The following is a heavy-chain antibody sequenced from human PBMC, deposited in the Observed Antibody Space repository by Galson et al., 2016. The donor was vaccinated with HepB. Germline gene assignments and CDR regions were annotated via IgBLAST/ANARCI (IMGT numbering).Heavy chain of an antibody. Sequence: GSTFTDHYMHWVRQAPGQGLEWLGWINPNSGGTNYAQNFQGRVTMTRDTSISTAYMELNRLRSDDTAVYYCARDYGDYAKWFDPWGQGTLVTVSS. CDR3: ARDYGDYAKWFDP. CDR1: GSTFTDHY. CDR2: INPNSGGT. J-gene: IGHJ5*02. D-gene: IGHD4-17*01. V-gene: IGHV1-2*02.